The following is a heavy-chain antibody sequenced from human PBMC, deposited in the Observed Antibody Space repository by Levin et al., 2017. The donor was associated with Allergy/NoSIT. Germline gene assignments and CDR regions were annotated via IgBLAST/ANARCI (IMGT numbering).Heavy chain of an antibody. Sequence: SETLSLTCTVPGGSFSSGTYYWGWIRQPPGKGLEWIGSIYHSGSTHYNPSLKSRVTIYVDTSKNQFSLKLSSVTAADTAVYYCARPYCTSNSCYLHAFDIWGQGTMVTVSS. CDR1: GGSFSSGTYY. V-gene: IGHV4-39*01. J-gene: IGHJ3*02. D-gene: IGHD2-2*01. CDR3: ARPYCTSNSCYLHAFDI. CDR2: IYHSGST.